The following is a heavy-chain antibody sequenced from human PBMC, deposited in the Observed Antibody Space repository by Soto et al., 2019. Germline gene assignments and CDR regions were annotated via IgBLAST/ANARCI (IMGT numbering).Heavy chain of an antibody. V-gene: IGHV3-33*01. D-gene: IGHD6-19*01. J-gene: IGHJ3*02. Sequence: LRLSCAASGFTFSSYGMHWVRQAPGKGLEWVAVIWYDGSNKYYADSVKGRFTISRDNSKNTLYLQMNSLRAEDTAVYYCARDSVAVSNDAFDIWGQGTMVTV. CDR3: ARDSVAVSNDAFDI. CDR1: GFTFSSYG. CDR2: IWYDGSNK.